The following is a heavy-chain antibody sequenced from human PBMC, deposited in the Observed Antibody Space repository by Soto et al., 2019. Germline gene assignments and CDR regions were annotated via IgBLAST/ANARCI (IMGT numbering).Heavy chain of an antibody. CDR1: GGTFSSYA. CDR3: ARDSAYSSSWYAFDI. V-gene: IGHV1-69*13. Sequence: ASVKVSCKASGGTFSSYAISWVRQAPGQGLEWMGGIIPIFGTANYAQKFQGRVTITADESTSTAYMELSSLRSGDTAVYYCARDSAYSSSWYAFDIWGQGTMVTVSS. D-gene: IGHD6-13*01. J-gene: IGHJ3*02. CDR2: IIPIFGTA.